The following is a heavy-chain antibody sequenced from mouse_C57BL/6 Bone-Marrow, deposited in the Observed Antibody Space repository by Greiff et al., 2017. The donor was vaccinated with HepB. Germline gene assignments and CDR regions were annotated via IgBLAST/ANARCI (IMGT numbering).Heavy chain of an antibody. CDR1: GYTFTDYN. CDR2: INPNNGGT. J-gene: IGHJ3*01. D-gene: IGHD2-2*01. Sequence: DVKLQESGPELVKPGASVKMSCKASGYTFTDYNMHWVKQSHGKSLEWIGYINPNNGGTSYNQKFKGKATLTVNKSSSTAYMELRSLTSEDSAVYYCARRLSTMVTTWFAYWGQGTLVTVSA. V-gene: IGHV1-22*01. CDR3: ARRLSTMVTTWFAY.